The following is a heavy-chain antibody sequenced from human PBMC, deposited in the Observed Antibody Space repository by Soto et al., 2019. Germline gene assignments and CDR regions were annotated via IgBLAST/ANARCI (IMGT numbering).Heavy chain of an antibody. CDR3: ARDMGSGTYSNWYFAL. CDR1: GGSISSGGYY. V-gene: IGHV4-31*03. J-gene: IGHJ2*01. Sequence: QVQLQESGPGLVKTSQTLSLTCTVSGGSISSGGYYWGWIRQHPGKGPEWIGYIYYSGSTYYNPSLRSRVNISVDTSKNQFSLKLSSVTAADTAVYYCARDMGSGTYSNWYFALWGRGTLVTVSS. CDR2: IYYSGST. D-gene: IGHD3-10*01.